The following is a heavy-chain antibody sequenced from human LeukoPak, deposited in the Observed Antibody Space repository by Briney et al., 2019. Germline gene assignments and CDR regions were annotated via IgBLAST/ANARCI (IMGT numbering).Heavy chain of an antibody. D-gene: IGHD6-13*01. CDR1: GYSFTSYW. Sequence: GESLKISCKGSGYSFTSYWIGWVRQMPGKGLEWMGIIYPGDSDTRYSPSFQGQVTISADKSISTAYLQWSSLKASDTAMYYCAASSRAHDNAFDIWGQGTMVTVSS. CDR2: IYPGDSDT. V-gene: IGHV5-51*01. J-gene: IGHJ3*02. CDR3: AASSRAHDNAFDI.